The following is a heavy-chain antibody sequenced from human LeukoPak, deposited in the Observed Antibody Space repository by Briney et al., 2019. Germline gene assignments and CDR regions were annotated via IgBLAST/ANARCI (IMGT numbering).Heavy chain of an antibody. CDR1: GYTFTGYY. CDR2: IKQDGSEK. Sequence: GASVKVSCKASGYTFTGYYMHWVRQAPGKGLEWVANIKQDGSEKNYVGSVRGRFTISRDNAKNSLYLQMNSLRAEDTAVYYCARDTRGIFDYWGQGTLVTVSS. D-gene: IGHD3-10*01. J-gene: IGHJ4*02. CDR3: ARDTRGIFDY. V-gene: IGHV3-7*05.